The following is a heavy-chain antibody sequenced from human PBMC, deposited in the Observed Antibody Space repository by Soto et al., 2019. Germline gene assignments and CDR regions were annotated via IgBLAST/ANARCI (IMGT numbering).Heavy chain of an antibody. D-gene: IGHD1-26*01. CDR3: GREGLIVGATGREY. V-gene: IGHV1-18*01. CDR2: IGAYNVNT. J-gene: IGHJ4*02. Sequence: ASVKVSCNSSGSTFTSYGIIGVRHSPGQGREWMGWIGAYNVNTNYAQKLQGRVTMTTDTSTSTAYMELRSLRSDDTAVYSCGREGLIVGATGREYWGQGTLVTVSP. CDR1: GSTFTSYG.